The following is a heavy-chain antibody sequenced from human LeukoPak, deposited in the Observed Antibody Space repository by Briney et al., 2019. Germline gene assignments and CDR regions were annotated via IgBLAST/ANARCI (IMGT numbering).Heavy chain of an antibody. J-gene: IGHJ4*02. CDR3: AKEGTAAGTEGYYFDY. CDR1: GFTFSSYA. V-gene: IGHV3-23*01. CDR2: ISGSGGST. D-gene: IGHD6-13*01. Sequence: PAGGSLRLSCAASGFTFSSYAMSWVRQAPGKGLEWVSAISGSGGSTYYADSVKGRFTISRDNSKNTLYLQMNSLRAEDTAVYYCAKEGTAAGTEGYYFDYWGQGTLVTVSS.